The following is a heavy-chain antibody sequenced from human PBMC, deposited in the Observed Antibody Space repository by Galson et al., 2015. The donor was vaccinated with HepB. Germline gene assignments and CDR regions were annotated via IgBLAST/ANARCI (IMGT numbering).Heavy chain of an antibody. Sequence: SVKVSCKASGYTFTSYDIDWVRQATGQGLEWMGWMNPNSGNTGYAQKFQGRVTMTRNTSISTAYMELSSLRSEDTAVYYCARGNVLYYDFWSGYYSNYYYYYMDVWGKGTTVTVSS. V-gene: IGHV1-8*01. CDR1: GYTFTSYD. D-gene: IGHD3-3*01. J-gene: IGHJ6*03. CDR3: ARGNVLYYDFWSGYYSNYYYYYMDV. CDR2: MNPNSGNT.